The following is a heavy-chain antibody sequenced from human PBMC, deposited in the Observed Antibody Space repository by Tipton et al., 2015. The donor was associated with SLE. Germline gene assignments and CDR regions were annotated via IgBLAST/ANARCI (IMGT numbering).Heavy chain of an antibody. CDR1: GGSISSFY. CDR3: ARDRRRSETYYYGLDV. Sequence: TLSLTCTVSGGSISSFYWSWIRQPAGKGLEWIGRIYTSGSTNYNPSLKSRVTMSVDTSQNQFSLQVTSVTAADTAVYYCARDRRRSETYYYGLDVWGRGTTVTVSS. J-gene: IGHJ6*02. CDR2: IYTSGST. D-gene: IGHD5-24*01. V-gene: IGHV4-4*07.